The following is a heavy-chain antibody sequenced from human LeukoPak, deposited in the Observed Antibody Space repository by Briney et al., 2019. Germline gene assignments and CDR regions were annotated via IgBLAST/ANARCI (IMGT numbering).Heavy chain of an antibody. V-gene: IGHV3-21*01. J-gene: IGHJ4*02. CDR3: AREMTTVTHRNY. D-gene: IGHD4-17*01. CDR1: GFTFSSYS. Sequence: GGSLRLSCAASGFTFSSYSMNWVRQAPGKGLEWVSSISSSSSYIYYADSVKGRFTISRDNAKNSLYLQMNSLRAEDTAVYYCAREMTTVTHRNYWGQGTLVTVSS. CDR2: ISSSSSYI.